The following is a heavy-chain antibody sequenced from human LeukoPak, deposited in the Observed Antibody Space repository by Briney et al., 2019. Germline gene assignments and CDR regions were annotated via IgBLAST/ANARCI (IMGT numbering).Heavy chain of an antibody. J-gene: IGHJ4*02. D-gene: IGHD3-22*01. V-gene: IGHV3-23*01. CDR2: VSGSGGST. CDR1: GFTFSSYA. Sequence: GGSLRLSCAASGFTFSSYAMSWVRQGPGKGLEWVSAVSGSGGSTYYADSVKGRFTISRDNSKNTLYLQMNSLRAEDTAVYYCAKGSDSSGYYFDYWGQGTLVTVSS. CDR3: AKGSDSSGYYFDY.